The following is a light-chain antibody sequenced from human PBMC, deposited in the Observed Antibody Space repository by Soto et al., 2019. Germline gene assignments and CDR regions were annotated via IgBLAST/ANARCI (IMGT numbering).Light chain of an antibody. CDR2: DAS. V-gene: IGKV1-33*01. J-gene: IGKJ4*01. Sequence: DIQMTQSPSSLSASVGDRVTITCQASQDISNYLNWYQQKPGKAPKLLIYDASNLETGVPSRFSGSGSGTDFTFTISSLQPEDIATYYCQQYDNPPSFGGGTKVDIX. CDR3: QQYDNPPS. CDR1: QDISNY.